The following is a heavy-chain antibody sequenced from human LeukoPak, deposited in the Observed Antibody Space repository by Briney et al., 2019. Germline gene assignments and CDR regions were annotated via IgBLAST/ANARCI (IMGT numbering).Heavy chain of an antibody. CDR2: IYYSGST. Sequence: KRSETLFLTCTVYGRSISSYYGSSIRQPRGKGLEWIANIYYSGSTNNNPSRKSRVTISVDTSKIQFSLRLNSVTAANTAVYYCARPYSSGWRGAFDIWGEGTMVTVSS. CDR1: GRSISSYY. V-gene: IGHV4-59*01. J-gene: IGHJ3*02. D-gene: IGHD6-25*01. CDR3: ARPYSSGWRGAFDI.